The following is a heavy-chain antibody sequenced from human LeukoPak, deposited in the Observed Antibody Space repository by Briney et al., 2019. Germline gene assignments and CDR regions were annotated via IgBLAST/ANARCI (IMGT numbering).Heavy chain of an antibody. CDR2: INPNSGGT. D-gene: IGHD6-13*01. V-gene: IGHV1-2*02. Sequence: RASVNVSCKASGYTFTAYYMHWVRQAPGQGLEWMGWINPNSGGTDYSQKFQGRVTMTRDTSISTAYMELSSLRFDDRAVYYCVRDFIAAAGTGAWGQGTLVTVSS. CDR3: VRDFIAAAGTGA. J-gene: IGHJ5*02. CDR1: GYTFTAYY.